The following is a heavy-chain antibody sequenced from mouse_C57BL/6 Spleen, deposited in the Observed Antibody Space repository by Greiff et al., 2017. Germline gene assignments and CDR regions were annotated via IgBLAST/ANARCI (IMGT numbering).Heavy chain of an antibody. CDR1: GYTFTSYN. D-gene: IGHD1-1*01. CDR3: ARPCTTVVNYFDY. CDR2: IYPGNGDT. J-gene: IGHJ2*01. V-gene: IGHV1-12*01. Sequence: LQQSGAELVRPGASVKMSCKASGYTFTSYNMHWVKQTPRQGLEWIGAIYPGNGDTSYNQQFKGKATLTVDKSASTAYMQRSSLTSEDSAVYCCARPCTTVVNYFDYWGQGTTLTVSS.